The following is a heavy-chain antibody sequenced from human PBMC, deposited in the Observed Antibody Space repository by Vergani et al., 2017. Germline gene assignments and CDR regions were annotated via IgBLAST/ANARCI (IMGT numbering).Heavy chain of an antibody. J-gene: IGHJ1*01. CDR2: INWNGGST. CDR1: GFTFDDYG. V-gene: IGHV3-20*04. CDR3: ATKSCGTPGCQIGYFRE. Sequence: EVQLVESGGGVVRPGGSLRLSCAASGFTFDDYGMSWVRQAPGKGLEWVSGINWNGGSTGYADSVKGRFTISRDNAKNSLYLQMNSLRAEDTAVYYCATKSCGTPGCQIGYFREWVQGTLVTVSS. D-gene: IGHD2-21*01.